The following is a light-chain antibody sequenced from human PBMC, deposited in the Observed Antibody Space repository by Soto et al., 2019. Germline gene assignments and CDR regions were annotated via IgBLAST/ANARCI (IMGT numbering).Light chain of an antibody. J-gene: IGKJ5*01. V-gene: IGKV1-27*01. CDR2: SAS. CDR3: QKFNTAPLT. Sequence: DIQMTQSPSSLSASVGDRVTITCRASQDISVYLAWYQQKPGKVPKLLIYSASTLQSVVPSRFSGSGSGTDFTLTISSHQPEDVATYYCQKFNTAPLTFGQGTRLESK. CDR1: QDISVY.